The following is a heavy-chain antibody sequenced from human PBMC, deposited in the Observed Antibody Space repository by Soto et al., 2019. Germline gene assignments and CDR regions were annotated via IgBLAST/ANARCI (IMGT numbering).Heavy chain of an antibody. D-gene: IGHD6-19*01. Sequence: GGSLRLSCTASGFTFSWYAMHWVRQAPGKGLEYVSAISSNGGSTYYANSVKGRFTISRDNAKNSLYLQMNSLRAEDTAVYYCARGVAVGGRYWYFDLWGRGTLVTVSS. CDR1: GFTFSWYA. V-gene: IGHV3-64*01. CDR3: ARGVAVGGRYWYFDL. J-gene: IGHJ2*01. CDR2: ISSNGGST.